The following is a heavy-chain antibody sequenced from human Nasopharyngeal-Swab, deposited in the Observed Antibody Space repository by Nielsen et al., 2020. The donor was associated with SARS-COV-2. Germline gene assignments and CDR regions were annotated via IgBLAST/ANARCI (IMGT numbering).Heavy chain of an antibody. D-gene: IGHD3-10*01. Sequence: GGSLRLSCAASGFTVSSNYMSWVRQAPGKGLEWVSVIYSGGSTYYADSVKGRFTISRDNSKNTLYPQMNSLRAEDTAVYYCARDRGGVYYYYGMDVWGQGTTVTVSS. CDR1: GFTVSSNY. CDR2: IYSGGST. CDR3: ARDRGGVYYYYGMDV. J-gene: IGHJ6*02. V-gene: IGHV3-53*01.